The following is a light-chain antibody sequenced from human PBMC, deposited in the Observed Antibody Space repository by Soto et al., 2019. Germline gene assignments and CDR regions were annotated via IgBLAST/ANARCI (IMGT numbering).Light chain of an antibody. CDR1: SSDVGRYNY. CDR2: DVT. V-gene: IGLV2-11*01. Sequence: QSVLTQPRSVSGSPGQSVTISCTGTSSDVGRYNYVSWYQQHPGKAPKLIIYDVTKRPSGVPDRFSGSKSGNTASLTISGLQAEDEADYSCCTYTGAYVFGTGTKLTVL. CDR3: CTYTGAYV. J-gene: IGLJ1*01.